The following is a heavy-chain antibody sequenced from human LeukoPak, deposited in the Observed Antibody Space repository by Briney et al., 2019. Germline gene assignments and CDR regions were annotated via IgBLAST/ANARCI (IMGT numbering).Heavy chain of an antibody. CDR3: ARHERPSSYYDFWSGYFNPDY. Sequence: GESLKISCKGSGYSFTSYWIGWVRQMPGKGLEWMGTIYPGDSDTRYSPSFQGQVTISADKSISTAYLQWSSLKASDTAMYYCARHERPSSYYDFWSGYFNPDYWGQGTLVTVSS. D-gene: IGHD3-3*01. CDR1: GYSFTSYW. V-gene: IGHV5-51*01. J-gene: IGHJ4*02. CDR2: IYPGDSDT.